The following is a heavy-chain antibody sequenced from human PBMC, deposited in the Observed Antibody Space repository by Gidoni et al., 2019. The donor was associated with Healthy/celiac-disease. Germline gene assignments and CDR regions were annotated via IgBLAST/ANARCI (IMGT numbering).Heavy chain of an antibody. CDR3: ARDYYDILTGYPPRWYFDL. CDR2: IYYSGST. V-gene: IGHV4-59*01. Sequence: QVQLQESGPGLVKPSETLSLTCTVSAGSISSYYWSWIRQPPGKGLEWIGYIYYSGSTNYNPSLKSRVTISVDTSKNQFSLKLSSVTAADTAVYYCARDYYDILTGYPPRWYFDLWGRGTLVTVSS. J-gene: IGHJ2*01. CDR1: AGSISSYY. D-gene: IGHD3-9*01.